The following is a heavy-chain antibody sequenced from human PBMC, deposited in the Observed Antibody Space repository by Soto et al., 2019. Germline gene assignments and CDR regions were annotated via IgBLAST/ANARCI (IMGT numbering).Heavy chain of an antibody. CDR3: ARGYNWNDWVRHDAFDI. CDR1: GGTFSSYA. J-gene: IGHJ3*02. CDR2: IIPIFGTA. D-gene: IGHD1-20*01. V-gene: IGHV1-69*13. Sequence: SVKVSCKASGGTFSSYAISWVRQAPGQGPEWMGGIIPIFGTANYAQKFQGRVTITADESTSTAYMELSSLRSEDTAVYYCARGYNWNDWVRHDAFDIWGQGTMVTVSS.